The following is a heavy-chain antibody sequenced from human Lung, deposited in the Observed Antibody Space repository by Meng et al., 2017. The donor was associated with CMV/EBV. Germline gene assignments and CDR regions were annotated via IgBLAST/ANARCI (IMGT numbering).Heavy chain of an antibody. CDR1: GFTXSSFE. CDR2: ISSSGTTI. CDR3: SRGGGRYCSGGSCYRTGFDP. V-gene: IGHV3-48*03. J-gene: IGHJ5*02. D-gene: IGHD2-15*01. Sequence: SXAASGFTXSSFEMNWVRQAPGKGLDWVSYISSSGTTIYYADSVKGRFTISRDNAKNSLYLQMNSLRAEDTAVYYCSRGGGRYCSGGSCYRTGFDPXGQGXLVTVSS.